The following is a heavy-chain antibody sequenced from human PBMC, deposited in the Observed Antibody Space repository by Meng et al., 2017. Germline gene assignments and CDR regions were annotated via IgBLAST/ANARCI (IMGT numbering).Heavy chain of an antibody. Sequence: QVQLVQSGPEVKKPGSSVKVSCKASGGTFSSYAISWVRQAPGQGLEWMGGIIPIFGTANYAQKFQGRVTITADESTSTAYMELSSLRSEDTAVYYCAREGPCGGDCSGFDYWGQGTLVTVSS. CDR1: GGTFSSYA. CDR2: IIPIFGTA. V-gene: IGHV1-69*01. D-gene: IGHD2-21*02. CDR3: AREGPCGGDCSGFDY. J-gene: IGHJ4*02.